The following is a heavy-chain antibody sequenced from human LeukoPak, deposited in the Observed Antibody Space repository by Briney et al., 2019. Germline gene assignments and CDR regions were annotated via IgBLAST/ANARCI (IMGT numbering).Heavy chain of an antibody. D-gene: IGHD3-3*01. J-gene: IGHJ6*03. CDR1: GGTFSSYA. CDR2: IIPIFGTA. V-gene: IGHV1-69*13. CDR3: ARDRWPLRFLEPPYYYYMDV. Sequence: SVKVSCKASGGTFSSYAISWVRQAPGQGLEWMGGIIPIFGTANYAQKFQGRVTIAADESTSTAYMELSSLRSEDTAVYYCARDRWPLRFLEPPYYYYMDVWGKGTTVTVSS.